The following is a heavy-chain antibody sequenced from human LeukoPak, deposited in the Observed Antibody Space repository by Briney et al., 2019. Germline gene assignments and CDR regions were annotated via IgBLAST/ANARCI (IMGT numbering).Heavy chain of an antibody. V-gene: IGHV4-34*01. CDR2: INHSGST. J-gene: IGHJ4*02. CDR1: GGSFSGYY. D-gene: IGHD3-22*01. Sequence: PSETLSLTCAVYGGSFSGYYWSWIRQPPGKGLEWIGEINHSGSTNYNPSLKSRVTISVDTSKNQFSLKLSSVTAADTAVYYCAGKYYYDSSGYFYVDYWGQGTLVTVS. CDR3: AGKYYYDSSGYFYVDY.